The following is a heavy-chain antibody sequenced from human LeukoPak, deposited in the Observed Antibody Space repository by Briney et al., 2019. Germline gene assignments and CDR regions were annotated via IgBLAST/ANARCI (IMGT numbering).Heavy chain of an antibody. CDR1: GFKFSDYG. D-gene: IGHD3-10*01. J-gene: IGHJ4*02. Sequence: GGSLRLSCVASGFKFSDYGMHWVRQAPGKGLEWVAVTSSDLNVKLYADSVKGRFTISRDNSRSTLYLQMNSLRPEDTAIYYCAREGYYGSGSPPSLYFDYWGQGTLVTVSS. V-gene: IGHV3-30*03. CDR3: AREGYYGSGSPPSLYFDY. CDR2: TSSDLNVK.